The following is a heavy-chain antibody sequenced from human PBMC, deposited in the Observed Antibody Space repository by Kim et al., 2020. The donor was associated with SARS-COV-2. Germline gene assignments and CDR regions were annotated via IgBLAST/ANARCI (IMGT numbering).Heavy chain of an antibody. CDR1: GYSFTSYW. CDR2: IDPSDSYT. D-gene: IGHD2-15*01. J-gene: IGHJ6*02. Sequence: GESLKISCKGSGYSFTSYWISWVRQMPGKGLEWMGRIDPSDSYTNYSPSFQGHVTISADKSISTAYLQWSSLKASDTAMYYCARHPRGDCSGGSCYNLYGMDVWGQGTTVTVSS. CDR3: ARHPRGDCSGGSCYNLYGMDV. V-gene: IGHV5-10-1*01.